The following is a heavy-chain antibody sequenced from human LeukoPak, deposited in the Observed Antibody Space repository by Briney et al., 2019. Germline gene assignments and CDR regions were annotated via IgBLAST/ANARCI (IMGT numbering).Heavy chain of an antibody. Sequence: GGSLRLSCAASGFTFRNYWMNWVRQAPGKGLEWVANIKQDGSEKYYVDSVKGRFTISRDNAKNSLYLQMNSLRAEDTAVYYCARGSAVTYFDYWGQGTLVTVSS. V-gene: IGHV3-7*03. CDR2: IKQDGSEK. J-gene: IGHJ4*02. CDR1: GFTFRNYW. D-gene: IGHD3-16*02. CDR3: ARGSAVTYFDY.